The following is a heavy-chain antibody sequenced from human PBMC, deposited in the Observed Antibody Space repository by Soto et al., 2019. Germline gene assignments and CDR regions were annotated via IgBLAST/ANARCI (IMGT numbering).Heavy chain of an antibody. CDR3: ARSSTSANYFGY. CDR1: GGSISSGGYY. CDR2: IYYSGST. V-gene: IGHV4-31*01. Sequence: QVQLQESGPGLVKPSQTLSLTCTVSGGSISSGGYYWSWIRQHPGKGLEWIGYIYYSGSTYYNPSPKSMVTTSVDTSKSQFSLKLSSATAADTAVYYCARSSTSANYFGYWGQGTLVTVSS. D-gene: IGHD2-2*01. J-gene: IGHJ4*02.